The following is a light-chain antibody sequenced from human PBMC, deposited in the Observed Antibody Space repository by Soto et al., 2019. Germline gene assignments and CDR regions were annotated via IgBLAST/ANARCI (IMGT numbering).Light chain of an antibody. J-gene: IGLJ2*01. CDR2: LNSDGSH. CDR3: QTWGSGIVV. V-gene: IGLV4-69*01. Sequence: QLVLTQSPSASASLGASVKLTCTLSSGHSNYAIAWHQQQSEKGPRYLMKLNSDGSHSKGDGIPDRFSGSSSGAERYLTISSLQSDDEADYYWQTWGSGIVVFCGGPKLTVL. CDR1: SGHSNYA.